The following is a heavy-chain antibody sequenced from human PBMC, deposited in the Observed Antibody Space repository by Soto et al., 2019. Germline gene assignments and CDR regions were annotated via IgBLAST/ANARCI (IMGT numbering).Heavy chain of an antibody. J-gene: IGHJ4*02. CDR3: AKDYNEVQSPILFDS. CDR2: TYYRSKWYN. V-gene: IGHV6-1*01. Sequence: SQTLSLTCAICGDSVSTNSSTWYWIRQSPSRGLEWLGRTYYRSKWYNDYAVSVKGRITINPDTSNNQLSLQLNSVTPDDTAVYYCAKDYNEVQSPILFDSWGPGTLVTVSS. D-gene: IGHD1-1*01. CDR1: GDSVSTNSST.